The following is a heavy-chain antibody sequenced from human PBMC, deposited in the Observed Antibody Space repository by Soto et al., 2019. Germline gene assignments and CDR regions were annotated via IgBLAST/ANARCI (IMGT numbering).Heavy chain of an antibody. D-gene: IGHD3-9*01. V-gene: IGHV1-2*02. Sequence: QAHLVQSGAEVRKPGASVKVSCQALEHTSTIYYIHWVRQARGQGLEWMGWINADSGDTTYAEDFRGRVTFTSDTSTSTFHMELSRLRLDDTAMYFCATRYYDILTGYLHIWGQGTLITVSS. CDR1: EHTSTIYY. J-gene: IGHJ1*01. CDR3: ATRYYDILTGYLHI. CDR2: INADSGDT.